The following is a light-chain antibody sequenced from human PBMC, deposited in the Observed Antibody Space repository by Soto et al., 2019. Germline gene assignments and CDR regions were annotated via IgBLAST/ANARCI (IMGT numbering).Light chain of an antibody. Sequence: DIVMTQSPDSLAVALGERATINCKSSQSVFYSPKNKDYLAWYQKKPGQPPKLLIYWASTRESGVPDRFSGSGSGTDFTLTISSLQAEDVAVYYCQQYYSSPFTFGPGTKVDIK. V-gene: IGKV4-1*01. J-gene: IGKJ3*01. CDR3: QQYYSSPFT. CDR2: WAS. CDR1: QSVFYSPKNKDY.